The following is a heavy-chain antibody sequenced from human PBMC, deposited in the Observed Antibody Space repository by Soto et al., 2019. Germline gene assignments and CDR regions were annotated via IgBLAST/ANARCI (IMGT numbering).Heavy chain of an antibody. D-gene: IGHD3-16*01. J-gene: IGHJ4*02. CDR1: GGSIHSNNYY. CDR2: IHYSGST. Sequence: QLQLQESGPGLVKPSETLSLTCTVSGGSIHSNNYYWGWIRQPPGRGLECIANIHYSGSTHYNPSLKSRVTISVDTSKNQFSLKRSSVTAADTAVYYCSSFFHRRGEFTFPYSFDYWGQGTLVTVSS. V-gene: IGHV4-39*01. CDR3: SSFFHRRGEFTFPYSFDY.